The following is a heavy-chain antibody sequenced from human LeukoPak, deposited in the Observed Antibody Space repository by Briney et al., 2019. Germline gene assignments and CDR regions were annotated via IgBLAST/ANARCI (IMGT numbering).Heavy chain of an antibody. J-gene: IGHJ4*02. CDR2: INHSGST. D-gene: IGHD6-6*01. V-gene: IGHV4-34*01. Sequence: SETLSLTCAVYGGSFSGYYWSWIRQPPGKGLEWIGEINHSGSTNYNPSLKSRVTISVDTSKNQFSLKVTSVTAADTAVYYCARYSSSSGCDYWGQGILVTASS. CDR3: ARYSSSSGCDY. CDR1: GGSFSGYY.